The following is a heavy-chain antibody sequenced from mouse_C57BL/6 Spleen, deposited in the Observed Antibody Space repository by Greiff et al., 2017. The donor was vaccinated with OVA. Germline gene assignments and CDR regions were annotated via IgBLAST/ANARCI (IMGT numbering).Heavy chain of an antibody. D-gene: IGHD2-4*01. J-gene: IGHJ3*01. CDR1: GFTFSSYA. Sequence: EVKLVESGGGLVKPGGSLKLSCAASGFTFSSYAMSWVRQTPEKRLEWVATISDGGSYTYYPANVKGRFTISRDNAKNNLYLQMSHLKSEDTAMYYCARDNYDYDAWFAYWGQGTLVTVSA. CDR3: ARDNYDYDAWFAY. V-gene: IGHV5-4*01. CDR2: ISDGGSYT.